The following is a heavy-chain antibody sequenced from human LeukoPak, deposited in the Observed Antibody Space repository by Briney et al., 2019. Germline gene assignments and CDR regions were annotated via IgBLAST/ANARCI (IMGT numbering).Heavy chain of an antibody. J-gene: IGHJ4*01. Sequence: GGSLRLSCEVSGFTFTDFWMNWVRQAPGKGPEWVASIRQDGSEKTYVDSVEGRFTISRDNTKNSLSLQLNGLRAEDTAVYYCARDGTAPGLYFDLWGQGTLVTVSS. V-gene: IGHV3-7*01. CDR2: IRQDGSEK. CDR1: GFTFTDFW. CDR3: ARDGTAPGLYFDL. D-gene: IGHD6-13*01.